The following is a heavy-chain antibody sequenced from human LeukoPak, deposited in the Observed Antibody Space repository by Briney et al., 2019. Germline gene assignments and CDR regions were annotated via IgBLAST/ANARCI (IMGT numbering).Heavy chain of an antibody. J-gene: IGHJ4*02. Sequence: SVKVSCKASGGTFSSYTISWVRQAPGQGLEWMGGIIPIFGTANYAQKFQGRVTITADESTSTAYMELSSLRSEDTAVYYCATENRHGCNYAGAYWGQGTLVTVSS. CDR1: GGTFSSYT. CDR3: ATENRHGCNYAGAY. CDR2: IIPIFGTA. V-gene: IGHV1-69*13. D-gene: IGHD5-24*01.